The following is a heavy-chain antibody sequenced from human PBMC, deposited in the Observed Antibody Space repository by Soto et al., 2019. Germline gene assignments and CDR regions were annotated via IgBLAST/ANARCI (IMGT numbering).Heavy chain of an antibody. CDR3: ARRTYYDFWSGYYYYGMDV. CDR1: GYTFTSYG. J-gene: IGHJ6*02. CDR2: ISAYNGNT. D-gene: IGHD3-3*01. Sequence: ASVKVSCKASGYTFTSYGISWVRPAPGQGLEWMGWISAYNGNTNYAQKLQGRVTMTTDTSTSTAYMELRSLRSDDTAVYYCARRTYYDFWSGYYYYGMDVWGQGTTVTVSS. V-gene: IGHV1-18*01.